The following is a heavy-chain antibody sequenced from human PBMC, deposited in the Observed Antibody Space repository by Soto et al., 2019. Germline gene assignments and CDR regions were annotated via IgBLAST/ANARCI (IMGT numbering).Heavy chain of an antibody. CDR1: GSTFNSFS. J-gene: IGHJ5*02. CDR2: IIPMSGRP. V-gene: IGHV1-69*06. CDR3: TRRGRESANWFDP. Sequence: QVQLVQSGAEVKTPGSSVKVSCKASGSTFNSFSIDWLRQAPGQGLEWMGGIIPMSGRPNYAQKFQGRVTFSADKSANTVYMELSRLTYEDTAVYYCTRRGRESANWFDPWVQGTLVTVSS.